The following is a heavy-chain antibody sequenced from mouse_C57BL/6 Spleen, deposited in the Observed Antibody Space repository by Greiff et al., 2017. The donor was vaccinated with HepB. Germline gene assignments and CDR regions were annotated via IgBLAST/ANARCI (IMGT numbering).Heavy chain of an antibody. V-gene: IGHV1-82*01. J-gene: IGHJ2*01. CDR1: GYAFSSSW. D-gene: IGHD1-1*01. Sequence: VQLQQSGPELVKPGASVKISCKASGYAFSSSWMNWVKQRPGKGLEWIGRIYPGDGDTNYNGKFKGKATLTADKSSSTAYMQLSSLTSEDSAVYFCAKTYYYGISGYYFDYWGQGTTLTVSS. CDR2: IYPGDGDT. CDR3: AKTYYYGISGYYFDY.